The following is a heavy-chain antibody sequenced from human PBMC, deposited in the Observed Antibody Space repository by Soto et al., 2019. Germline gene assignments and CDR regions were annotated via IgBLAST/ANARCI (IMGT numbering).Heavy chain of an antibody. CDR1: GFTFSSYA. CDR2: ISGSGGST. CDR3: AKEQTRITIFGVVTTVVTDAFDI. D-gene: IGHD3-3*01. Sequence: GGSLRLSCAASGFTFSSYAMSWVRQAPGKGLEWVSAISGSGGSTYYADSVKGRFTISRDNSKNTLYLQINSLRAEDTAVYYCAKEQTRITIFGVVTTVVTDAFDIWGQGTMVTVSS. J-gene: IGHJ3*02. V-gene: IGHV3-23*01.